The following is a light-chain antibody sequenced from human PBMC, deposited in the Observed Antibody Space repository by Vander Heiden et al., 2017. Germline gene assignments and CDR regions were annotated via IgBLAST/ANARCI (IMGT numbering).Light chain of an antibody. J-gene: IGLJ2*01. Sequence: ELTKRPSVCVSPVQTASITCSGDKFGDKYACWYQQKPGQSPVLVIYQDSKRPSGIQERFSGSNAGNTATLTISGTQAMDEADYCCQAWDSSTAVFGGGTKLTVL. CDR2: QDS. CDR3: QAWDSSTAV. CDR1: KFGDKY. V-gene: IGLV3-1*01.